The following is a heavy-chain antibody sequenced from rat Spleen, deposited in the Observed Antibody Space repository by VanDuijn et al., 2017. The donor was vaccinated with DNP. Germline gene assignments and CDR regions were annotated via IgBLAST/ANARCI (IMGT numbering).Heavy chain of an antibody. CDR3: AENSGYYFDY. D-gene: IGHD4-3*01. Sequence: EVQLVESGGDLVQPGRSLKLSCVASGFTFNYYWMTWIRQVPGKGLEWVASIISSGGSTYYLDFVKGRFTISRDNAKSSLYLQMNSLKSEDTATYYCAENSGYYFDYWGQGVMVTVSS. CDR2: IISSGGST. CDR1: GFTFNYYW. J-gene: IGHJ2*01. V-gene: IGHV5-31*01.